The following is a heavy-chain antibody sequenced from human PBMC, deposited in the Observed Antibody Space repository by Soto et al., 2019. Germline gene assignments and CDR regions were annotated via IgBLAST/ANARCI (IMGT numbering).Heavy chain of an antibody. CDR1: GFTFSNAW. J-gene: IGHJ4*02. D-gene: IGHD3-3*01. CDR2: IKTKTDGGTT. CDR3: TTGFDF. Sequence: GGTLRLSCAASGFTFSNAWMSWVRQAPGKGLEWVGLIKTKTDGGTTDYTAPVKGRFTISRDDSENTLYLQVNSLKTEDTAVYYCTTGFDFRGQGTLVTVSS. V-gene: IGHV3-15*01.